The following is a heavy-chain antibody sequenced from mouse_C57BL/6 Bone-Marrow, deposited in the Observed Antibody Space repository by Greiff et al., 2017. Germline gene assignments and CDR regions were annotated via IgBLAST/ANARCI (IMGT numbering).Heavy chain of an antibody. CDR1: GFNIKDDY. CDR3: TTFYYDYDGPPYWYFDV. J-gene: IGHJ1*03. V-gene: IGHV14-4*01. Sequence: VQLKESGAELVRPGASVKLSCTASGFNIKDDYMHWVKQRPEQGLEWIGWIDPENGDTEYASKFQGKATITADTSSNTAYLQLSNLTSEDTAVYYCTTFYYDYDGPPYWYFDVWGTGTTVTVSS. CDR2: IDPENGDT. D-gene: IGHD2-4*01.